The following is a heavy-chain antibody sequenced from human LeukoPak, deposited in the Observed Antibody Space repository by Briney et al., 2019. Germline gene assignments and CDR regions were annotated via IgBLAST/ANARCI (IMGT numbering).Heavy chain of an antibody. CDR1: GGTFSSYA. Sequence: GASVKVSCKASGGTFSSYAISWVRQAPGQGLEWMGRIIPIFGTANYAQKFQGRVTITTDESTSTAYMELSSLRSVDTAVYYCARDGNSDYVWGSYRYTSVNDAFDIWGQGTMVTVSS. CDR3: ARDGNSDYVWGSYRYTSVNDAFDI. V-gene: IGHV1-69*05. D-gene: IGHD3-16*02. J-gene: IGHJ3*02. CDR2: IIPIFGTA.